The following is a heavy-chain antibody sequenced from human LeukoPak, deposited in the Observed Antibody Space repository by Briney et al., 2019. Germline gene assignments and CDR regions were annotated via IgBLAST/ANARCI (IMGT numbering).Heavy chain of an antibody. CDR2: ISIMSSYI. J-gene: IGHJ4*02. Sequence: GGSLRLSCAASGFTFSSYSMNWVRQAPGKVLEWVSSISIMSSYIYYADSVKGRFTISRDNAKNSLYLQMNSLRAEDTAVYYCARVIAVAARGFGYWGQGTLVTISS. CDR1: GFTFSSYS. D-gene: IGHD6-19*01. V-gene: IGHV3-21*01. CDR3: ARVIAVAARGFGY.